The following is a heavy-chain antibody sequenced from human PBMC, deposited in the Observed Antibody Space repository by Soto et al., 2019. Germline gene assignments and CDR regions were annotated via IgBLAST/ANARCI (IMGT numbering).Heavy chain of an antibody. CDR2: ISYDGSNK. V-gene: IGHV3-30*18. Sequence: QVQLVESGGGVVQPGRSLRLSCAASGFTFSSYAMNWVRQAPGKGLEWVAVISYDGSNKYYADSVKGRFTISRDSSKNMLYLQMNRLRAEDTAVYYCAKEDSSSWHYYYGMDVWGHGTTVTVSS. D-gene: IGHD6-13*01. J-gene: IGHJ6*02. CDR1: GFTFSSYA. CDR3: AKEDSSSWHYYYGMDV.